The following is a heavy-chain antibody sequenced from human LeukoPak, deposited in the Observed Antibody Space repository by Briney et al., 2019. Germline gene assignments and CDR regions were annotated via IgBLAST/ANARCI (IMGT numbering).Heavy chain of an antibody. J-gene: IGHJ4*02. Sequence: QPGGSLRLSCAASGFTVSSNYMSWVRQAPGKGLEWVSAISGSGGSTYYADSVKGRFTISRDNSKNTLYLQMNSLRAEDTAVYYCARGEDYGTNSFDYWGQGTLVTVSS. CDR3: ARGEDYGTNSFDY. V-gene: IGHV3-23*01. CDR2: ISGSGGST. D-gene: IGHD4-17*01. CDR1: GFTVSSNY.